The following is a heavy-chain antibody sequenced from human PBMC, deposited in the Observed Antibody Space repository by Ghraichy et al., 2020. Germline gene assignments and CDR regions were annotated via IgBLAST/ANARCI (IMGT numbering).Heavy chain of an antibody. CDR3: ARDHRSSSWYSPLVSYYMDV. D-gene: IGHD6-13*01. CDR1: GGSISSGSYS. CDR2: IYYSGST. J-gene: IGHJ6*03. V-gene: IGHV4-30-4*07. Sequence: SQTLSLTCAVSGGSISSGSYSWSWIRQSPVKGLEWIGNIYYSGSTYYNPSLKSRVTISLDTSKNHFSLKLTSVTAADTAVYYCARDHRSSSWYSPLVSYYMDVWGKGTTVTVSS.